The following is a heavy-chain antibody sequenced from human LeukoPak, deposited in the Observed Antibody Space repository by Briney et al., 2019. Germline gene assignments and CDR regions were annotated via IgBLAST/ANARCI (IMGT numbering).Heavy chain of an antibody. D-gene: IGHD6-19*01. CDR1: VGSISSTNHY. J-gene: IGHJ4*02. CDR2: IYYSGST. CDR3: ASNKGQWLFSD. V-gene: IGHV4-39*07. Sequence: PSETLSLTCTVSVGSISSTNHYWGWIRQPPGKGLEWIGSIYYSGSTYYNPSLKSRVTISVDTSKNQFSLKLSSVTAADTAVYYCASNKGQWLFSDWGQGTLVTVSS.